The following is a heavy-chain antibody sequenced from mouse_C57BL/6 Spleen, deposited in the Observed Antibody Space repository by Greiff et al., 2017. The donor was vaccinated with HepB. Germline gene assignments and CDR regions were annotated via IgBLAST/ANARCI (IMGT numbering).Heavy chain of an antibody. CDR3: HYSNYPAWFAY. CDR1: GYAFSSSW. CDR2: IYPGDGDT. J-gene: IGHJ3*01. V-gene: IGHV1-82*01. D-gene: IGHD2-5*01. Sequence: VKLQESGPELVKPGASVKISCKASGYAFSSSWMNWVKQRPGKGLEWIGRIYPGDGDTNYNGKFKGKATLTADKSSSTAYMQLSSLTSEDSAVYFCHYSNYPAWFAYWGQGTLVTVSA.